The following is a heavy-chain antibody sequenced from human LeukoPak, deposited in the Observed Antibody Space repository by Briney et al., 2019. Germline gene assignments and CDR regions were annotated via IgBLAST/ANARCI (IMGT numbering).Heavy chain of an antibody. CDR2: MNPNSGNT. V-gene: IGHV1-8*01. J-gene: IGHJ3*02. Sequence: GASVKVSCKASGYTFTSYDINWVRQATGQGLEWMGWMNPNSGNTGYAQKFQGRVTMTRNTSISTAYMELSSLRSEDTAVYYCARVIWEVGATTGGDAFDIWGQGTMVTVSS. CDR3: ARVIWEVGATTGGDAFDI. D-gene: IGHD1-26*01. CDR1: GYTFTSYD.